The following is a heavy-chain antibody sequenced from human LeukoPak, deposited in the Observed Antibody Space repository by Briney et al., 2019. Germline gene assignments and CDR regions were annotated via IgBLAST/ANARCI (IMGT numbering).Heavy chain of an antibody. V-gene: IGHV3-53*01. CDR2: IYSDGRT. CDR1: GFAVSSNY. J-gene: IGHJ4*02. CDR3: AKVKGWYGEGYFDY. Sequence: GGSLRLSCAASGFAVSSNYMNWVRQAPGKGLEWVSVIYSDGRTYHADSVKGRFTISRDISKNTLFLEMTSLRAEDTAVYYCAKVKGWYGEGYFDYWGQGTLVTVSS. D-gene: IGHD3-10*01.